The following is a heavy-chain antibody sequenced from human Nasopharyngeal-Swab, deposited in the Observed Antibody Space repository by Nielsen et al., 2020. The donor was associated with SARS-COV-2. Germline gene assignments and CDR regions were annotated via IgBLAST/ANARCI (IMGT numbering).Heavy chain of an antibody. V-gene: IGHV3-15*01. Sequence: GESLKISCAASGFTFSNAWMSWVRQAPGKGLEWVGRINSKTDGGTTDYAAPVKGRFTISRDDSKNTPYLQMNSLKTEDTAVYYCTTTQWLDRLFDYWGQGTLVTVSS. J-gene: IGHJ4*02. D-gene: IGHD6-19*01. CDR1: GFTFSNAW. CDR3: TTTQWLDRLFDY. CDR2: INSKTDGGTT.